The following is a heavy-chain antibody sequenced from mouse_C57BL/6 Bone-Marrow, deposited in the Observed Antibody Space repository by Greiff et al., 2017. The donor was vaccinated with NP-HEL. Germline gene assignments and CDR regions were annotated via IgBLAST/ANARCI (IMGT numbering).Heavy chain of an antibody. CDR2: ISNKADGYTT. D-gene: IGHD2-4*01. CDR3: ARSMYSDYADEPVDAMDY. Sequence: DVLLVESGGGLVQPGGSLSLSCAASGFTFTDYYMRWVRQPPGKALEWLVFISNKADGYTTESSASVKCRFTISRDNSSSILNLQMHALRAEDSATWCSARSMYSDYADEPVDAMDYWGQGTSVTVSS. J-gene: IGHJ4*01. CDR1: GFTFTDYY. V-gene: IGHV7-3*01.